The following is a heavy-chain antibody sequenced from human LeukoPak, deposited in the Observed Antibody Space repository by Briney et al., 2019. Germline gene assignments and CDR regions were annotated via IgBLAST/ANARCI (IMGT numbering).Heavy chain of an antibody. V-gene: IGHV3-20*04. CDR2: INWNGGNT. CDR3: ARALSNYVDYYYYYYMDV. Sequence: GGSLRLSCAASGFTFSNYAMSWVRRAPGKGLEWVSGINWNGGNTGYVDSVKGRFTISRDNAKNSLYLQMNSLRVEDTALYYCARALSNYVDYYYYYYMDVWGKGTTVTVSS. J-gene: IGHJ6*03. D-gene: IGHD4-11*01. CDR1: GFTFSNYA.